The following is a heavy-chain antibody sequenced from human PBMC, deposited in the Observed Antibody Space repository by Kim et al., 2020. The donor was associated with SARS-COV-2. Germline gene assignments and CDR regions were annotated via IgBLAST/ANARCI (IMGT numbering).Heavy chain of an antibody. Sequence: ASVKVSCKASGYTFTSYGISWVRQAPGQGLEWMGWISAYNGNTNYAQKLQGRVTMTTDTSTSTAYMELRSLRSDDTAVYYCARDWGLRIAAAAGMDVWGQGTTVTVSS. V-gene: IGHV1-18*04. CDR3: ARDWGLRIAAAAGMDV. CDR2: ISAYNGNT. J-gene: IGHJ6*02. CDR1: GYTFTSYG. D-gene: IGHD6-13*01.